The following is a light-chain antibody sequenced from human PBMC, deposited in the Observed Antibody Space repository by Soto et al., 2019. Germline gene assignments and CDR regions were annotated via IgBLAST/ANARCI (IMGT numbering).Light chain of an antibody. J-gene: IGKJ2*02. CDR1: QDISDY. V-gene: IGKV1-39*01. Sequence: DIQITQSPSSLSASVGDRVTITCRASQDISDYLAWYQQQPGKAPNVLIYETSTLKDGVPSRFSGDGYGTDFTLSISSLRPEDFATYYCQQTFSLPRTFGQGTKV. CDR3: QQTFSLPRT. CDR2: ETS.